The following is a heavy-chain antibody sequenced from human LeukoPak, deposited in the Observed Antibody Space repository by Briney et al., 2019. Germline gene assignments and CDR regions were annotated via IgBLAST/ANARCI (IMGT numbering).Heavy chain of an antibody. CDR2: ISTGGTT. CDR3: AKDTEGYSSSGYYFDY. Sequence: GGSLRLSCAASGFTFSNYAMSWVRQAPGKGLEWVLGISTGGTTYYADSVKGRFTISRDNSKNTLYLQMNSLRTEDTAVYYCAKDTEGYSSSGYYFDYWGQGTLVTVSS. J-gene: IGHJ4*02. CDR1: GFTFSNYA. D-gene: IGHD6-13*01. V-gene: IGHV3-23*01.